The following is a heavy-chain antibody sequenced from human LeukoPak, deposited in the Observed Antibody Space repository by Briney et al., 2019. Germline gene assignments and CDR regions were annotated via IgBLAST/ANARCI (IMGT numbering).Heavy chain of an antibody. CDR3: AREGRTYCTTTACYGNNYYFDY. Sequence: SQTLSLTCAISGDSVSSNSAAWNWIGQSPSRGLEWLGRTYYRSKWYNDYAVSVKSRITINPDTSKNQFSLQLNSVTPEDTAVYYCAREGRTYCTTTACYGNNYYFDYWGQGTLVTVSS. CDR2: TYYRSKWYN. V-gene: IGHV6-1*01. J-gene: IGHJ4*02. D-gene: IGHD2-2*01. CDR1: GDSVSSNSAA.